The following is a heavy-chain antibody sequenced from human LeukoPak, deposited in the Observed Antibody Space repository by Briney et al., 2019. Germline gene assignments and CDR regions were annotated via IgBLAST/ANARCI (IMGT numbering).Heavy chain of an antibody. D-gene: IGHD1-14*01. V-gene: IGHV3-23*01. J-gene: IGHJ3*02. CDR3: AKAARKALQELTGDAFDI. CDR1: GFTFSSYA. CDR2: ISGSGGST. Sequence: GGSLRLSCAASGFTFSSYAMSWVRQAPGKGLEWVSAISGSGGSTYYADSVKGRFTISRDNSKNTLYLQMNSLRAEDTAVYYCAKAARKALQELTGDAFDIWGQGTMVTVSS.